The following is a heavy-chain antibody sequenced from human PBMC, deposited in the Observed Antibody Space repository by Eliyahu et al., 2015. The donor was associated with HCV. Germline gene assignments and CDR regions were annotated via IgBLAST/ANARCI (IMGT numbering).Heavy chain of an antibody. CDR3: AKDLEVAGNLESH. CDR2: ISGSGGST. Sequence: EVQLLESGGGLVQPGGSLRLSCAASGFTFSSYAMSWVRQAPGKGLGWVSAISGSGGSTYYADSVKGRFTISRDNSKNTLYLQMNSLRAEDTAVYYCAKDLEVAGNLESHWGQGTLVTVSS. J-gene: IGHJ4*02. V-gene: IGHV3-23*01. CDR1: GFTFSSYA. D-gene: IGHD6-19*01.